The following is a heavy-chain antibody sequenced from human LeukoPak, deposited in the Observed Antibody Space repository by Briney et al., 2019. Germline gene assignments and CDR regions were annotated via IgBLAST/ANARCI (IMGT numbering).Heavy chain of an antibody. J-gene: IGHJ4*02. D-gene: IGHD3-10*01. CDR1: GFTFSTYG. CDR2: ISGSAART. V-gene: IGHV3-23*01. Sequence: GGSLRLSCAASGFTFSTYGMTWVRQAPGRGLEWVSAISGSAARTFYADSVKGRFTISRDNSKNTLSLQMNSLRAEDTAVYYCAKRGPGSPESGKYYFDYWGQGTLVTVSS. CDR3: AKRGPGSPESGKYYFDY.